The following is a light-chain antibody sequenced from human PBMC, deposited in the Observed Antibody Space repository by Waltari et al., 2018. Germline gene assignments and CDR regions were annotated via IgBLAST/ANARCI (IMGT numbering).Light chain of an antibody. V-gene: IGLV2-14*03. Sequence: QSALTQPASVSGSPGQSIPIFCTGTTSDVGFYNYVSWYQQHPGKAPKVIIYDVSQRPSGISNRFSGSKSGNTASLTISGLQADDEADYYCKSYTGTGSWVFGGGTKLTVL. CDR3: KSYTGTGSWV. J-gene: IGLJ3*02. CDR1: TSDVGFYNY. CDR2: DVS.